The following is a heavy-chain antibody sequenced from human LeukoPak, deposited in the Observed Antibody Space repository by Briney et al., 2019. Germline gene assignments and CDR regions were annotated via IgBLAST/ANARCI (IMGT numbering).Heavy chain of an antibody. CDR1: GFTFSSYW. D-gene: IGHD2-2*01. CDR3: ARDVPAARGNYFDY. CDR2: INSDGSST. J-gene: IGHJ4*02. V-gene: IGHV3-74*01. Sequence: GGSLRLSCAASGFTFSSYWMHWVRQAPGKGLVWVSRINSDGSSTSYADSVKGRFTISRDNAKNTLYLQMNSLRAEDTAVYYCARDVPAARGNYFDYWGQGTLVSVCS.